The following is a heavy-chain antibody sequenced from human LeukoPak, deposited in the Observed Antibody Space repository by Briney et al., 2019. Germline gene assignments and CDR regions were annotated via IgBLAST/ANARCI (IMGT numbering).Heavy chain of an antibody. J-gene: IGHJ4*02. CDR1: GGTFSSYG. V-gene: IGHV1-69*04. CDR3: VFYDTDYFDY. D-gene: IGHD5/OR15-5a*01. CDR2: IIPILGIA. Sequence: AASVAVSFKASGGTFSSYGISWVRQAPGQGLEWMGRIIPILGIANYAQKFQGRVTITADKSTSTAYMELSGLRSEDTAVYYCVFYDTDYFDYWGQGTLVTVSS.